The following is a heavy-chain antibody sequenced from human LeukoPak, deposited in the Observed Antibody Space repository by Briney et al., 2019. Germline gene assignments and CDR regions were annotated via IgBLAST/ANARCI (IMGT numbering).Heavy chain of an antibody. Sequence: GGSLRLSCAASGFTFSSYAMSWVRQAPGKGLEWVSAISASGDSTYYADSVKGRFTISRDNSKNTLYLQMNSLRAEDTAVYYCASGGVAAADTGWFDPWGQGTLVTVSS. CDR1: GFTFSSYA. V-gene: IGHV3-23*01. CDR3: ASGGVAAADTGWFDP. CDR2: ISASGDST. J-gene: IGHJ5*02. D-gene: IGHD6-13*01.